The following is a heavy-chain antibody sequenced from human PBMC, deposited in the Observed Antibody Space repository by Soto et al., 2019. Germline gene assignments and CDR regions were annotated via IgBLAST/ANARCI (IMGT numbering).Heavy chain of an antibody. D-gene: IGHD2-21*02. CDR2: IIPTFGTA. CDR3: ARGVPGLGVVTAILGWYFDL. Sequence: QVQLEQSGAEVKKPGSSVKVSCKASGGIFSSYAISWVRQAPGHGLEWMGGIIPTFGTANHAQECQGRVTITADESTSTAYMDLSSRSAEDTAVYYCARGVPGLGVVTAILGWYFDLWCRGTLVTVSS. CDR1: GGIFSSYA. V-gene: IGHV1-69*01. J-gene: IGHJ2*01.